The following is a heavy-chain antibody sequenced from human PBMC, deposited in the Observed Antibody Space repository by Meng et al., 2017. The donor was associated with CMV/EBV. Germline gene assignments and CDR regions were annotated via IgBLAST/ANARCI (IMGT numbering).Heavy chain of an antibody. D-gene: IGHD2-8*01. J-gene: IGHJ6*02. CDR3: AKSEPHIVLMPTENYYYYGMDV. CDR2: IRYDGSNK. Sequence: GGSLRLSCAASGFTFSSYGMHWVRRAPGKGLEWVAFIRYDGSNKYYADSVKGRFAISRDNSKNTLYLQMNSLRAEDTAVYYCAKSEPHIVLMPTENYYYYGMDVWGQGTTVTVSS. CDR1: GFTFSSYG. V-gene: IGHV3-30*02.